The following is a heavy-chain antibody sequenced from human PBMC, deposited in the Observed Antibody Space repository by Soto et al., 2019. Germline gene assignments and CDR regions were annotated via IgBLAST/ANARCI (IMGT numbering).Heavy chain of an antibody. Sequence: GESLKISCAASGFTFSNAWMSWVRQAPGKGLEWVGRIKSKTDGGTTDYAAPVKGRFTISRDDSKNTLYLQMNSLKTEDTAVYYCTTELPIETPYCGGDCYRNDYWGQGTLVTVSS. CDR3: TTELPIETPYCGGDCYRNDY. CDR1: GFTFSNAW. D-gene: IGHD2-21*01. CDR2: IKSKTDGGTT. J-gene: IGHJ4*02. V-gene: IGHV3-15*01.